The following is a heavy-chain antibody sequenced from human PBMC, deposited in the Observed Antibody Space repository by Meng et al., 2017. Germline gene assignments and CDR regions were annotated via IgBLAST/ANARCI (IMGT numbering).Heavy chain of an antibody. CDR2: IIPIFGTA. Sequence: SVKVSCKASGGTFSNYAISWVRQGPGQGLEWMGGIIPIFGTANYAQKFQGRVTLNTDESTNTAYMELSSLRSEDTAVYYCARVRNGWFGEFDAFDIWGQGTMVTVSS. CDR3: ARVRNGWFGEFDAFDI. CDR1: GGTFSNYA. D-gene: IGHD3-10*01. J-gene: IGHJ3*02. V-gene: IGHV1-69*05.